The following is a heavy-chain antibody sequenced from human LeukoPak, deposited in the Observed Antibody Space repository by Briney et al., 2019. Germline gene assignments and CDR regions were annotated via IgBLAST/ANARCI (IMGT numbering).Heavy chain of an antibody. CDR1: GFTFSSHA. CDR3: ARDPAFPDHLYDY. V-gene: IGHV3-30-3*01. CDR2: ISYDGSNK. D-gene: IGHD1-14*01. Sequence: GGSLRLSCAASGFTFSSHAMHWVRQAPGKGLEWVAVISYDGSNKYYADSVKGRFTISRDNSKNTLYLQMNSLRAEDTAVYYCARDPAFPDHLYDYWGQGTLVIVSS. J-gene: IGHJ4*02.